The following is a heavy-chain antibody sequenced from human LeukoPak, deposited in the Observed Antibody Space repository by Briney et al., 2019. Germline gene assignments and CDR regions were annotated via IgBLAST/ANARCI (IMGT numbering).Heavy chain of an antibody. CDR1: AASTRTPY. V-gene: IGHV4-59*11. CDR3: ARDDGNGWPLGWHFDL. D-gene: IGHD6-19*01. CDR2: IYNGGIT. Sequence: SETLSLTCPVSAASTRTPYWSWIRQSPGKGLEWLGHIYNGGITNYNTSLRTRSTLSIATSKNQLSLKLTSVTAADTAVYYGARDDGNGWPLGWHFDLWGRGTLVTVSS. J-gene: IGHJ2*01.